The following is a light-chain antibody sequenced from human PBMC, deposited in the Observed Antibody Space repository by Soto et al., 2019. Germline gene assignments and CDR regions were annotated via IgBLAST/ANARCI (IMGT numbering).Light chain of an antibody. CDR1: QSIRSW. CDR3: QQYNSHPWT. J-gene: IGKJ1*01. Sequence: EIQMTQSPSTLPASVGDRVTVTCRASQSIRSWLAWYQEKPGKAHKXLIYKASLLETGVPSRFSGSGSGTEFTITISSLQTDDFGTYYCQQYNSHPWTFGQGTKGDI. V-gene: IGKV1-5*03. CDR2: KAS.